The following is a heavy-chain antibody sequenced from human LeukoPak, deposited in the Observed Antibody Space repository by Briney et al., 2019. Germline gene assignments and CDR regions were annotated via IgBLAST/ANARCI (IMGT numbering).Heavy chain of an antibody. CDR2: IYYSGST. D-gene: IGHD3-22*01. V-gene: IGHV4-39*01. J-gene: IGHJ4*02. CDR3: ARLETYDSTLDY. CDR1: GDXITTSSYY. Sequence: SETLSLTCTVSGDXITTSSYYWGWIRQPPGMGLEWRGNIYYSGSTYYNPSLKSRVTISVDTSKNQFSLWLSSVTAADTAVYYCARLETYDSTLDYWGQGTLVTVSS.